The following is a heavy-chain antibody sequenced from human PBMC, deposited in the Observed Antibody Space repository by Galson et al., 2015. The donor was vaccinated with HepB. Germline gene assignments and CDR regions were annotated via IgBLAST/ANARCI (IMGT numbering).Heavy chain of an antibody. CDR2: INPNGGGT. Sequence: SVKVSCKASGYTFTGYYMHWVRQAPGQGLEWMGRINPNGGGTNYAQKFQGRVTMTRDTSISTAYMELSRLRSDDTVVYYCARGDMVRGVMSGFDPWGQGTLVTVSS. D-gene: IGHD3-10*01. V-gene: IGHV1-2*05. CDR3: ARGDMVRGVMSGFDP. CDR1: GYTFTGYY. J-gene: IGHJ5*02.